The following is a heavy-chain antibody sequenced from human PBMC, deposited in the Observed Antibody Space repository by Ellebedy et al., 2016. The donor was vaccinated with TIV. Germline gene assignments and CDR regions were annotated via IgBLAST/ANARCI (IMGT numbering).Heavy chain of an antibody. CDR1: GFTFRNYG. J-gene: IGHJ4*02. Sequence: GGSLRLXCAASGFTFRNYGIHWVRQAPGKGLEWVAVTGADRSNQYYADSVKGRFTISRDNSKNTLYLQMDRLRVEDTAVYYCARGAYFTVTDTSLIDYWGLGTLVTVSS. V-gene: IGHV3-33*08. CDR2: TGADRSNQ. CDR3: ARGAYFTVTDTSLIDY. D-gene: IGHD2-21*01.